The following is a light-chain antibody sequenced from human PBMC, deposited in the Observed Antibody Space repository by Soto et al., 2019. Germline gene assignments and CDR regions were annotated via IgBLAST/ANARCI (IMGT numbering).Light chain of an antibody. CDR3: QHRSSWPLT. CDR2: GAS. J-gene: IGKJ5*01. Sequence: ERVMTQSPATLSVSPGERATLSCRASQSVSSHLAWYQQKPGQPPRLLIYGASNRATGIPARFSGSGSGTDFTLTISSLEPEDFAVYYCQHRSSWPLTFGQGTRLEIK. V-gene: IGKV3-11*01. CDR1: QSVSSH.